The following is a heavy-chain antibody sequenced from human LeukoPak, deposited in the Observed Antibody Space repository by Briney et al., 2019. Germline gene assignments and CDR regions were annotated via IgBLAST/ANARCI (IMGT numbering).Heavy chain of an antibody. D-gene: IGHD2-2*01. CDR1: GDTFTGYY. J-gene: IGHJ6*02. CDR3: TREESITTCSDV. V-gene: IGHV1-2*02. Sequence: ASLKVSCKASGDTFTGYYMRCGRQAPGQGLGWMGWINPNSGGTNYAQKFQGRVTMTRDTSISTAYMELSRLRSDDTAVYYCTREESITTCSDVWGQGTTVTVSS. CDR2: INPNSGGT.